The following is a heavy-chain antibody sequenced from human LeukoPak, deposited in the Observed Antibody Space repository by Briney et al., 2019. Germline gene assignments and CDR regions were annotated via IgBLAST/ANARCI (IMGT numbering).Heavy chain of an antibody. CDR2: IYYSGST. CDR1: GGSISSSSYY. CDR3: ARESPYYDFWSGYYGYYYYYYMDV. J-gene: IGHJ6*03. Sequence: SETLSLTCTVSGGSISSSSYYWGWIRQPPGKGLEWIGSIYYSGSTYYNPSLKSRVTMSVDTSKNQFSLKLSSVTAADTAVYYCARESPYYDFWSGYYGYYYYYYMDVWGKGTTVTVSS. D-gene: IGHD3-3*01. V-gene: IGHV4-39*07.